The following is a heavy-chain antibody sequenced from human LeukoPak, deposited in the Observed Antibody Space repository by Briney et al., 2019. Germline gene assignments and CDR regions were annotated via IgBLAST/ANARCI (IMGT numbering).Heavy chain of an antibody. D-gene: IGHD1-26*01. V-gene: IGHV3-53*01. J-gene: IGHJ4*02. CDR3: AKDLGRYRNNYFDY. CDR1: GFNVSNNY. CDR2: IFSSGPT. Sequence: GGSLRLSCAASGFNVSNNYMNWVRQAPGKGLEWVSVIFSSGPTYYADSVKGRFTISRDDSKNTLYLQMNSLRAEDTAVYYCAKDLGRYRNNYFDYWGQGTLVTVSS.